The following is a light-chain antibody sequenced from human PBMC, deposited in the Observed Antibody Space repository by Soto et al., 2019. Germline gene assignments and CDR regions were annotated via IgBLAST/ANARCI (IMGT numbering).Light chain of an antibody. J-gene: IGKJ5*01. CDR1: QNIRNS. V-gene: IGKV1-39*01. CDR3: QQSYSTPSIT. Sequence: DIQMTQAPSSLSASVGDRVNITCRASQNIRNSLNWYQQKPGKAPKLLISSTSSLQSGVPSRFSGSGSGTDFTLTISSLQPDDFASYYCQQSYSTPSITFGQGTRLEI. CDR2: STS.